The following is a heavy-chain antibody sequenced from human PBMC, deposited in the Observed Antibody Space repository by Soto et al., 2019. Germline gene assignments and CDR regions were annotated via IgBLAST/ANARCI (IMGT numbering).Heavy chain of an antibody. J-gene: IGHJ5*02. CDR2: INTNTGNP. CDR1: GYTFTSYA. V-gene: IGHV7-4-1*01. CDR3: ARDTSPPIAVAGTTWFDP. Sequence: ASVKVSCKASGYTFTSYAMNWVRQAPGQGLEWMGWINTNTGNPTYAQGFTGRFVFSLDTSVSTAYLQICSLKAEDTAVYYCARDTSPPIAVAGTTWFDPWGQGTLVTVSS. D-gene: IGHD6-19*01.